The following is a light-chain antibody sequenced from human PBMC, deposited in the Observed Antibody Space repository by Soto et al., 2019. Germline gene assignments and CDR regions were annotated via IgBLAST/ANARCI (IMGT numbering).Light chain of an antibody. CDR1: SSDIGAYNS. CDR2: DVS. Sequence: QLVLTQPASVSASPGQSITISCTGTSSDIGAYNSVSWYQQHPGKAPQLMIYDVSYRPSGISSRFSGSKSGNTASLAISGLQADDDADYYCASYTSARIRVFGGGTKLTVL. CDR3: ASYTSARIRV. V-gene: IGLV2-14*03. J-gene: IGLJ2*01.